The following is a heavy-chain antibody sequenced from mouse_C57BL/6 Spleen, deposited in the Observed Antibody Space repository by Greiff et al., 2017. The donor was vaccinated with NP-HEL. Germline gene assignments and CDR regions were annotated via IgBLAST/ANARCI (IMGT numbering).Heavy chain of an antibody. CDR1: GYSFTDYN. CDR2: INPNYGTT. V-gene: IGHV1-39*01. D-gene: IGHD1-1*01. J-gene: IGHJ2*01. CDR3: ERDGSSYYYFDC. Sequence: VHVKQSGPELVKPGASVKISCKASGYSFTDYNMNWVKQSNGKSLEWIGVINPNYGTTSYNQKFKGKATLTVDQSSSTAYMQLNSLTSEDSAVYYCERDGSSYYYFDCRGQGSTLTVSS.